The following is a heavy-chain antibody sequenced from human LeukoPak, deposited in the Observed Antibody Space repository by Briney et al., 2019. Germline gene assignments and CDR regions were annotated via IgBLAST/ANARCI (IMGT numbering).Heavy chain of an antibody. CDR1: GGTFSIYA. CDR3: ARVSDGGSDY. Sequence: SVTVSCKASGGTFSIYAISWVRQAPGQGLEWMGGIIPIFGTANCAQKFQGRVTITTDESTSTAYMELSSLRSEDTAVYYCARVSDGGSDYWGQGTLVTVSS. J-gene: IGHJ4*02. CDR2: IIPIFGTA. D-gene: IGHD4-23*01. V-gene: IGHV1-69*05.